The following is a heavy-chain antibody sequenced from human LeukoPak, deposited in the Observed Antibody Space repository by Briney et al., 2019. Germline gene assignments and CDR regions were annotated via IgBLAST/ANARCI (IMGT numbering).Heavy chain of an antibody. J-gene: IGHJ3*02. CDR3: ASSSPRSITIFGVVISQRAFDI. D-gene: IGHD3-3*01. Sequence: SVKVSCKASGGTFSSYAISWVRQAPGQGLEWMGRIIPIFGTANYAQKLQGRVTITTDESTSTAYMELSSLRSEDTAVYYCASSSPRSITIFGVVISQRAFDIWGQGTMVTVSS. V-gene: IGHV1-69*05. CDR2: IIPIFGTA. CDR1: GGTFSSYA.